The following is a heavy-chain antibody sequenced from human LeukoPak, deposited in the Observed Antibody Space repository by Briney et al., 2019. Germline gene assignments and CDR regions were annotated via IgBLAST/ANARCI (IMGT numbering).Heavy chain of an antibody. CDR1: GGSISSGGYY. CDR3: ARINWHYAHYFDY. V-gene: IGHV4-31*03. J-gene: IGHJ4*02. Sequence: SQTLSLTCTVSGGSISSGGYYWGWIRQRPGKGLEWIGYIYDSGSTYYNPDLKSRVTISVDTSNNHFSLQLRPVTAADTDVSSCARINWHYAHYFDYWGQGTLVTVSS. D-gene: IGHD1-7*01. CDR2: IYDSGST.